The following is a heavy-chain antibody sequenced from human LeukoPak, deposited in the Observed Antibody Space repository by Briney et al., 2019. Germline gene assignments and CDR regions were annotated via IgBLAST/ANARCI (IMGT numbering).Heavy chain of an antibody. D-gene: IGHD2-2*01. CDR1: GGSFSGYY. V-gene: IGHV4-34*01. Sequence: SETLSLTCAVYGGSFSGYYWSWIRQPPGKGLEWIGEINHSGSTNYNPSLKSRVTISVDTSKNQSSLKLSSVTAADTAVYYCARVPTRLGYCSSTSCRREYYFDYWGQGTLVTVSS. J-gene: IGHJ4*02. CDR3: ARVPTRLGYCSSTSCRREYYFDY. CDR2: INHSGST.